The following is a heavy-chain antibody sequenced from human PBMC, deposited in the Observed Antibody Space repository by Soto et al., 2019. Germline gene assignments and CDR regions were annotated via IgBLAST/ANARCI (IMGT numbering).Heavy chain of an antibody. Sequence: PGGSLRLSCAASGFTFRSYAINWVRQAPGKGLEWVSGISGSADSTYFADSVRGRFTISRDNSKSTLYLQMNSLRVEDMAIYYCAKAVGTTIDFAHFDFWGQGTLVTVSS. V-gene: IGHV3-23*01. CDR3: AKAVGTTIDFAHFDF. J-gene: IGHJ4*02. CDR1: GFTFRSYA. CDR2: ISGSADST. D-gene: IGHD1-26*01.